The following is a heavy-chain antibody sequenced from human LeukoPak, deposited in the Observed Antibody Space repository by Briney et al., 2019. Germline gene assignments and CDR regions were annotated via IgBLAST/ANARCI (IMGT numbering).Heavy chain of an antibody. CDR2: IYYSGST. J-gene: IGHJ6*02. CDR3: ARDKGYSSSWYWTGGMDV. D-gene: IGHD6-13*01. CDR1: GASVTTYY. V-gene: IGHV4-59*02. Sequence: SETLSLTCTVSGASVTTYYWSWIRQPPGKGLEWIGYIYYSGSTNYNPSLKSRVTISVDTSKNQFSLKLSSVTAADTAVYYCARDKGYSSSWYWTGGMDVWGQGTTVTVSS.